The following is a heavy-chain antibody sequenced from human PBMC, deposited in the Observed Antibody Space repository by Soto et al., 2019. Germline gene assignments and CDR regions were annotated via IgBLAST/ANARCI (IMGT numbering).Heavy chain of an antibody. J-gene: IGHJ4*02. CDR2: ISSSSSYT. V-gene: IGHV3-11*06. D-gene: IGHD3-9*01. CDR1: GFTFSDYY. Sequence: QVQLVESGGGLVKPGGSLRLSCAASGFTFSDYYMSWIRQAPGKGLEWVSYISSSSSYTNYADSVKGRFTISRDNAKNSLYLQMNSLRAEDTAVYYCARDPALRYFDWLPRYYFDYWGQGTLVTVSS. CDR3: ARDPALRYFDWLPRYYFDY.